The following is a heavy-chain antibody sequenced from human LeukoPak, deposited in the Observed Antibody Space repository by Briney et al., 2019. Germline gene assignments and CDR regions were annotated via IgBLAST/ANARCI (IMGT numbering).Heavy chain of an antibody. V-gene: IGHV5-10-1*01. D-gene: IGHD2-15*01. J-gene: IGHJ4*02. CDR1: GYIFNRYW. CDR2: IDPSDSYS. Sequence: GESLKISCKGSGYIFNRYWISWVRQLPGKGLEWMGTIDPSDSYSNYSPSFQGHVTISADKSISTAYLQWSSLKASDTATYYCARHTSSNANDYWGQGTLVTVSS. CDR3: ARHTSSNANDY.